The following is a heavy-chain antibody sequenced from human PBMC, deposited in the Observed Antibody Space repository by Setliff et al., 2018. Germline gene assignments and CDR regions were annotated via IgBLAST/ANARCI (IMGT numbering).Heavy chain of an antibody. D-gene: IGHD3-22*01. CDR1: GASINSLSW. J-gene: IGHJ4*02. V-gene: IGHV4-4*02. CDR2: IYHDGND. Sequence: SETLSLTCTVSGASINSLSWWSWVRQPPGKGLEWIGEIYHDGNDKYTPSVHYSPSLKSRVTISIDKSNNQFSLKLTSMTASDTTLYYCARRDNYYDSSGYSYYLDDWGQGTLVTVSS. CDR3: ARRDNYYDSSGYSYYLDD.